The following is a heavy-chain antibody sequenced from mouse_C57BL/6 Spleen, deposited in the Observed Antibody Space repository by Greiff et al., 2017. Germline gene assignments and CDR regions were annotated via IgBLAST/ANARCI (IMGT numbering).Heavy chain of an antibody. J-gene: IGHJ2*01. CDR2: IYPGDGDT. CDR3: ARFHITTVVATDY. CDR1: GYAFSSYW. Sequence: VQLQQSGPELVKPGASVKISCKASGYAFSSYWMNWVKQRPGKGLEWIGQIYPGDGDTNYNGKFKGKATLTADKSSSTAYMQLSSLTSEDSAVYFCARFHITTVVATDYWGQGTTLTVSS. V-gene: IGHV1-80*01. D-gene: IGHD1-1*01.